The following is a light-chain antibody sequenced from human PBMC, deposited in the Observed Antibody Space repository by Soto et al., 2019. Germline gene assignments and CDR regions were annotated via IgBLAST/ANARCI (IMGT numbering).Light chain of an antibody. J-gene: IGKJ1*01. Sequence: EIVLTQSPGNLSLSPGERATLSCRASQSVNSSYLAWYQQKPGQAPRLLIYGASSRATGIPDRFSGSGSGTDFTLTISRLEPEDFAVYYCQQYGSSPWTFGQGTMV. CDR1: QSVNSSY. CDR3: QQYGSSPWT. CDR2: GAS. V-gene: IGKV3-20*01.